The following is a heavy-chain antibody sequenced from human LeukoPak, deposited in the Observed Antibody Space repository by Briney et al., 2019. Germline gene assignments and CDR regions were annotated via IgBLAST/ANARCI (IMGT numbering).Heavy chain of an antibody. CDR1: GYTFTTYD. Sequence: ASVKVSCKASGYTFTTYDINWVRQAPGQGLEWMGWVNTKTETTRYSQKFQARVTMTRDTSTTTAYMELNNLSYEDSGVYFCARRYNTGWYEVIDQWGQRTRVTVSS. J-gene: IGHJ4*02. D-gene: IGHD6-19*01. V-gene: IGHV1-8*01. CDR2: VNTKTETT. CDR3: ARRYNTGWYEVIDQ.